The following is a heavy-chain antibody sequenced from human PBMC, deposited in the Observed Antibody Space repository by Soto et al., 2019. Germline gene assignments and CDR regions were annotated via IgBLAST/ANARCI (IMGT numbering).Heavy chain of an antibody. Sequence: GVSLRLSCEASGFTFSNYGTHWVRQAPGEGLEWVAHISYDGSNEHYTDSVKGRFTISRDNSKNMVFLHMNSLRPEDTAVYYCASPYSSGWGFDYWGQGTLVTVSS. D-gene: IGHD6-19*01. CDR1: GFTFSNYG. V-gene: IGHV3-30*03. CDR2: ISYDGSNE. J-gene: IGHJ4*02. CDR3: ASPYSSGWGFDY.